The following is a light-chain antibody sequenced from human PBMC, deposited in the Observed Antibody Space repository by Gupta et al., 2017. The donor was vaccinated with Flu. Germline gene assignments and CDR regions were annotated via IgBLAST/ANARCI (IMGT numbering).Light chain of an antibody. V-gene: IGLV1-44*01. CDR1: SSNIGINT. CDR2: KNN. Sequence: VLTQPPPASATPGQGVPISCAGSSSNIGINTVNWYQQLTGTAPNLLIYKNNQRPSGVPDRFSGSKSGTSASLAISGHQSAGEAGYYCAVWDYRLDGVVFGGGTKLTVL. CDR3: AVWDYRLDGVV. J-gene: IGLJ2*01.